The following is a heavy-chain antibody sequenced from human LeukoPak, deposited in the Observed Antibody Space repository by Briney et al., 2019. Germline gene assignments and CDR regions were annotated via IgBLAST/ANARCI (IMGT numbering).Heavy chain of an antibody. CDR1: GGSINSYY. CDR3: ARIEYYYYYMDV. CDR2: IYYSGST. V-gene: IGHV4-59*01. Sequence: PSETLSLTCTVSGGSINSYYWSWIRQPPGKGLEWIGYIYYSGSTNYNPSLKSRVTISVDTSKNQSSLKLSSVTAADTAVYYCARIEYYYYYMDVWGKGTTVTVSS. J-gene: IGHJ6*03.